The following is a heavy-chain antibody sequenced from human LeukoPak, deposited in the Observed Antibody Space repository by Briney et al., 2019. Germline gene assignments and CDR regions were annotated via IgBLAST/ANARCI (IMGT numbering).Heavy chain of an antibody. CDR1: GFTFSSYS. V-gene: IGHV3-21*01. CDR3: AKDYLGRPLYYFDY. D-gene: IGHD3-16*02. J-gene: IGHJ4*02. CDR2: ISSSSSYI. Sequence: GGSLRLSCAASGFTFSSYSMNWVRQAPGKGLEWVSSISSSSSYIYYADSVKGRFAISRDNSKNTLYLQMNSLRAEDTAVYYCAKDYLGRPLYYFDYWGQGTLVTVSS.